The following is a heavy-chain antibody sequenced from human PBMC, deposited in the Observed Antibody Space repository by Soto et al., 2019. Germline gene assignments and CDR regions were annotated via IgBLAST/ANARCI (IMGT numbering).Heavy chain of an antibody. D-gene: IGHD1-1*01. CDR1: GYSFTSYW. CDR3: ARLGGPWGNDVVFPYGMAV. J-gene: IGHJ6*02. V-gene: IGHV5-51*01. CDR2: IYPGDSDT. Sequence: PGESLKISCKGSGYSFTSYWIGWVRQMPGKGLEWMGIIYPGDSDTRYSPSFQGQVTISADKSISTAYLQWSSLKASDTAMYYCARLGGPWGNDVVFPYGMAVWGHGTTLTVS.